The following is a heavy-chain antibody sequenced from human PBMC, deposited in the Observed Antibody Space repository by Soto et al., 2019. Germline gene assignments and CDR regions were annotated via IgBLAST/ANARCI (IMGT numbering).Heavy chain of an antibody. CDR3: ARVRWLSEYDILPGYYIFDQ. Sequence: PSETLSLTCTVSGGSVNSGTEYWSWIRQPPGKGLEWIGYTSNSGSAKYNPSLKGRVTITKDTSTNHFSLKLTSVTAAGTGVYCEARVRWLSEYDILPGYYIFDQLGRGTLVTVSS. D-gene: IGHD3-9*01. J-gene: IGHJ4*02. CDR1: GGSVNSGTEY. V-gene: IGHV4-61*03. CDR2: TSNSGSA.